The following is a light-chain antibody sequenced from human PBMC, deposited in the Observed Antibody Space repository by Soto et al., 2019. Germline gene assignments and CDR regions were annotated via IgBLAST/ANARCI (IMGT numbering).Light chain of an antibody. CDR1: QSVSSN. Sequence: EIVMTQSPATLSVSRGERATLSCRASQSVSSNLAWYQQKPGQAPRLLIYGASTRATGLPARFSGSGSGTEFTLTISSLQSEDFAVYYCHQYNNWPQTFGQGTKV. CDR2: GAS. CDR3: HQYNNWPQT. V-gene: IGKV3-15*01. J-gene: IGKJ1*01.